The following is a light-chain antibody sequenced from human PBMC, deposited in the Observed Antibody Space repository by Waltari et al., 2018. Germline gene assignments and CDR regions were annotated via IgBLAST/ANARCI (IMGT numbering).Light chain of an antibody. Sequence: SFELPQTPSLSVSPGQTATITCSGANFGERYVCWYQQKPGQSPRLVLSQDTKRPSGIPERFSGSSSGNTATLTISGTQAMDEAHDYCQAWDGKTVIFGGGTHLTVL. V-gene: IGLV3-1*01. J-gene: IGLJ2*01. CDR1: NFGERY. CDR2: QDT. CDR3: QAWDGKTVI.